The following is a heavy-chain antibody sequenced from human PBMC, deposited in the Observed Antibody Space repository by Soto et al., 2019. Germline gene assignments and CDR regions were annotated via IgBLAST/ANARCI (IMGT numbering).Heavy chain of an antibody. CDR1: GGTFSSYA. D-gene: IGHD3-9*01. J-gene: IGHJ4*02. CDR3: ARDRAEYDILTGYYPAPYYFDY. V-gene: IGHV1-69*13. CDR2: IIPIFGTA. Sequence: SVKVSCKASGGTFSSYAISWVRQAPGQGLEWMGGIIPIFGTANYAQKFQGRVTITADESTSTAYMELSSLRSEDTAVYYCARDRAEYDILTGYYPAPYYFDYWGQGTLVTVSS.